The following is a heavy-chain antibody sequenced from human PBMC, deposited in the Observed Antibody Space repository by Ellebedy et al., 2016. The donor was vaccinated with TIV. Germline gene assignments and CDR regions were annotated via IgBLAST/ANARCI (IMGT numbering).Heavy chain of an antibody. CDR1: GYTFGNYG. CDR3: ARDMVQGMVAIYVWFDY. CDR2: ISAYTGDT. Sequence: ASVKVSCKASGYTFGNYGISWVRQAPGQGLEWMGWISAYTGDTNSAQKFQGRLTMSTDTSSSTAYMELRSLKSDDTAVYYCARDMVQGMVAIYVWFDYWGQGTLVTVSS. V-gene: IGHV1-18*01. D-gene: IGHD3-10*01. J-gene: IGHJ4*02.